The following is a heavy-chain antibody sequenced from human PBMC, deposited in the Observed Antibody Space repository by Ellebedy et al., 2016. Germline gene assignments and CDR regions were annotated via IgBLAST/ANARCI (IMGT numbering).Heavy chain of an antibody. V-gene: IGHV3-21*01. Sequence: GGSLRLXCAASGFSFISYTMNWVRQAPGKGLEWVSSIGNSISYIYYADSVKGRFTITRDNAKNSLYLQMNSLRAEDTAVYYCARDLLSPSYDAFDIWGQGTMVTVSS. CDR2: IGNSISYI. D-gene: IGHD3-10*01. CDR3: ARDLLSPSYDAFDI. J-gene: IGHJ3*02. CDR1: GFSFISYT.